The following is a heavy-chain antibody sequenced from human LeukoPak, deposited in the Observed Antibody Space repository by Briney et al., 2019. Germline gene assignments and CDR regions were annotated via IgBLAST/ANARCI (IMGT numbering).Heavy chain of an antibody. V-gene: IGHV3-30-3*01. Sequence: GRSLRLSCAASGFTFSSYAMHWVRQAPGKGLEWVAVISYDGSNKYYADSVKGRFTISRDNSKNTLYLQMNSLRAEDTAVYYCARGIDNTVDFWTGFYSQHWGQGTLVTVSS. D-gene: IGHD3-3*01. CDR1: GFTFSSYA. CDR2: ISYDGSNK. J-gene: IGHJ4*02. CDR3: ARGIDNTVDFWTGFYSQH.